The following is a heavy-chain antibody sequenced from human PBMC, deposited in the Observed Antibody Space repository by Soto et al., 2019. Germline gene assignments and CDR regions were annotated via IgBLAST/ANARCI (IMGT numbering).Heavy chain of an antibody. V-gene: IGHV3-23*01. CDR1: GFSFSSYA. Sequence: EVQLLQSGGGLVQPGMSLRISCVASGFSFSSYAMSWVRQAPGKGLKWVSSTSGSGGSAYYADSVKGRFTIARDNSKNTLHLEVSSLRAEDTAVYYCAKGGGLRNQLLYGYYFHGMDVWGQGTTVTVSS. CDR2: TSGSGGSA. CDR3: AKGGGLRNQLLYGYYFHGMDV. J-gene: IGHJ6*02. D-gene: IGHD3-10*01.